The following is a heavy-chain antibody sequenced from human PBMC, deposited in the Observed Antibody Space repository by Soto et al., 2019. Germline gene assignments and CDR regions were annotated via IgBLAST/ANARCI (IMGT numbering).Heavy chain of an antibody. Sequence: SETLSLTCSVSGGSIRSNSYFWDWIRQSPGKGLEWIGSVHFRGSTYYNPSLKSRVTISVDTSKNQFSLKLTSVTAADRAVYYCARRGPNNSYGYDHRLDPWGQGTLVTVSS. CDR2: VHFRGST. V-gene: IGHV4-39*01. CDR1: GGSIRSNSYF. CDR3: ARRGPNNSYGYDHRLDP. J-gene: IGHJ5*02. D-gene: IGHD5-18*01.